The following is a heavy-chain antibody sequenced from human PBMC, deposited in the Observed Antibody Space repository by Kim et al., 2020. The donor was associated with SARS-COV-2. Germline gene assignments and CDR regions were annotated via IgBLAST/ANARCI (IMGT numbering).Heavy chain of an antibody. CDR3: AKNDY. CDR2: ITANGGQA. V-gene: IGHV3-23*01. Sequence: GGSLRLSCAASGFTFSSILMSWFRQAPGMGLEWVASITANGGQAFYADSVKGRFTISRDNSRNTLYLQMNSLRAEDTAMYFCAKNDYWGQGILVTITS. CDR1: GFTFSSIL. J-gene: IGHJ4*02.